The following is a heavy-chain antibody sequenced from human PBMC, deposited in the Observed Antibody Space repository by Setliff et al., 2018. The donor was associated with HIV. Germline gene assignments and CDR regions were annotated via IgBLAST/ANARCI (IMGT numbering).Heavy chain of an antibody. CDR2: IYPGDSDT. CDR3: ASEGGGIRDRADAFDI. D-gene: IGHD6-13*01. V-gene: IGHV5-51*01. J-gene: IGHJ3*02. Sequence: PGESLKISCKTSGYSFTTYWIGWVRQMPGKGLEWMGIIYPGDSDTRYSPSFEGQVTISVDKSISTAYLQWSSVKDSDTAIYYCASEGGGIRDRADAFDIWGQGTMVTVSS. CDR1: GYSFTTYW.